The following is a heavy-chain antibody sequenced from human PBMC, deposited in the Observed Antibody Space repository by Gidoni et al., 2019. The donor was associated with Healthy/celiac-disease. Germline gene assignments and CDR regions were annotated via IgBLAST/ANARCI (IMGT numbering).Heavy chain of an antibody. CDR1: GYTLTELS. D-gene: IGHD6-19*01. CDR2: FDPEDGET. Sequence: QLHLLQSGAQAPKPGASVNVSCKVSGYTLTELSMHWVRQAPGKGREWMGGFDPEDGETIYAQKFQGRVTMTEDTATDTAYMELSSRRSEDTAVYYCATDLMAGFGYWGQGTLVTVSS. V-gene: IGHV1-24*01. J-gene: IGHJ4*02. CDR3: ATDLMAGFGY.